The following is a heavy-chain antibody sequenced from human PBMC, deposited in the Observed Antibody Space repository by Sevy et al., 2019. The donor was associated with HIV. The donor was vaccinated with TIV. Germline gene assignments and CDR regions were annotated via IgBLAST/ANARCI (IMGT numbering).Heavy chain of an antibody. V-gene: IGHV3-33*01. Sequence: GGSLRLSCVTSGFNFSHYGIHWVRQSPGKGMEWVAIIWYDGINKFYADSMKGRFTISRDNSKNTLYLQMNSLRAEDTAVYYCARAWTYYDTSSGYRYYGMDVWGPGTTVTVS. CDR2: IWYDGINK. J-gene: IGHJ6*02. CDR3: ARAWTYYDTSSGYRYYGMDV. D-gene: IGHD3-9*01. CDR1: GFNFSHYG.